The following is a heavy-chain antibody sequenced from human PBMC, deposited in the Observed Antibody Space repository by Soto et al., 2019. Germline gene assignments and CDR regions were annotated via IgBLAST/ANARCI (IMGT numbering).Heavy chain of an antibody. Sequence: QAGGSLRLSCAASGFTFSSYGIHWVRHAPCKGLEWVAVISYDGSNKYYADSVKGRFTISRDNSKNTLYLQMKSLRAEDTAVYYCAKDAPGYYYDSSGDGLFDYCGQGTLVTVSS. J-gene: IGHJ4*02. D-gene: IGHD3-22*01. CDR1: GFTFSSYG. V-gene: IGHV3-30*18. CDR2: ISYDGSNK. CDR3: AKDAPGYYYDSSGDGLFDY.